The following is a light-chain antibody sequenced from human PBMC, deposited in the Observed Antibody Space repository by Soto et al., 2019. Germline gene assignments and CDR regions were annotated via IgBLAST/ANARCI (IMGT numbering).Light chain of an antibody. CDR2: SNN. Sequence: QSVLTQPPSASGTPGQRVTISCSGSSSSIGSNTVNWYRQLPGTAPKLLIYSNNRRHSGIPARLSGSKSATSASLAISGLQSEDEADYYCAAWDDSLNSRVFGGGTKLTVL. J-gene: IGLJ3*02. CDR1: SSSIGSNT. V-gene: IGLV1-44*01. CDR3: AAWDDSLNSRV.